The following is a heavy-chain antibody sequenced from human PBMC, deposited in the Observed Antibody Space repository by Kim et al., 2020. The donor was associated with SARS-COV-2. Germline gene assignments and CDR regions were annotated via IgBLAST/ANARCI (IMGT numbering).Heavy chain of an antibody. J-gene: IGHJ5*02. Sequence: ASVKVSCKASGYTFTSYDINWVRQATGQGLEWMGWMNPNSGNTGYAQKFQGRVTMTRNTSISTAYMELSSLRSEDTAVYYCARGNYDYVWGSFVIWFDPWGQGTLVTVSS. CDR3: ARGNYDYVWGSFVIWFDP. CDR2: MNPNSGNT. V-gene: IGHV1-8*01. D-gene: IGHD3-16*01. CDR1: GYTFTSYD.